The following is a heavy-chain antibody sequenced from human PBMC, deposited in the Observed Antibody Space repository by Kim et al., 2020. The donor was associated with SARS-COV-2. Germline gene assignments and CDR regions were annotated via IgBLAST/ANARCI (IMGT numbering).Heavy chain of an antibody. D-gene: IGHD2-15*01. Sequence: GGSLRLSCVASGFTFSSYWMQWVRQAPGKGLVWVSRINTDVNSTSYADYVKGRFTISRDNTKNTRYLQMNSLRAEDTAMYYCARGVLSQRSSWLDPWGQGTLVPVSS. CDR2: INTDVNST. CDR1: GFTFSSYW. J-gene: IGHJ5*02. CDR3: ARGVLSQRSSWLDP. V-gene: IGHV3-74*01.